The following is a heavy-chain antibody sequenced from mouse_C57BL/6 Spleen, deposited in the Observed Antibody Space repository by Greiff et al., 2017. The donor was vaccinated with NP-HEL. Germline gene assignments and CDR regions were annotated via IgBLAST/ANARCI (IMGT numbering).Heavy chain of an antibody. CDR1: GFTFSDYG. CDR3: ARSYYYAYGGYAMDY. V-gene: IGHV5-17*01. Sequence: EVHLVESGGGLVKPGGSLKLSCAASGFTFSDYGMHWVRQAPEKGLEWVAYISSGSSTIYYADTVKGRFTISRDNAKNTLFLQMTSLRSEDTARYYCARSYYYAYGGYAMDYWGQGTSVTVSS. CDR2: ISSGSSTI. D-gene: IGHD1-2*01. J-gene: IGHJ4*01.